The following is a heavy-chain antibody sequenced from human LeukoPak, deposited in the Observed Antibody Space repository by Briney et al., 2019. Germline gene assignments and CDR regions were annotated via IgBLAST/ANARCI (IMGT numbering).Heavy chain of an antibody. D-gene: IGHD2-8*01. V-gene: IGHV3-30*03. J-gene: IGHJ4*02. Sequence: PGGSLRLSCAASGFTFSSYGMHWVRQAPGKGLEWVAVLSYDGNYKYYADSVKGRFTISRDNSENTLYLQMNSLRAEDTAVYYCARYAEYAVSTPCYWGQGTQVTVSA. CDR2: LSYDGNYK. CDR1: GFTFSSYG. CDR3: ARYAEYAVSTPCY.